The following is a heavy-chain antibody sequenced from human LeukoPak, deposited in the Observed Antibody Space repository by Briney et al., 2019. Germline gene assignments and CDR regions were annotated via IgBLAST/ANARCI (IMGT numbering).Heavy chain of an antibody. V-gene: IGHV1-18*04. CDR1: GYTFTGNY. Sequence: LVASVKVSCKASGYTFTGNYMHWVRQAPGQGLEWMGWISAYNGNTNYAQKLQGRVTMTTDTSTSTAYMELRSLRSDDTAVYYCARDFFGNYDSSGYYPDNAFDIWGQGTMVTVSS. J-gene: IGHJ3*02. D-gene: IGHD3-22*01. CDR2: ISAYNGNT. CDR3: ARDFFGNYDSSGYYPDNAFDI.